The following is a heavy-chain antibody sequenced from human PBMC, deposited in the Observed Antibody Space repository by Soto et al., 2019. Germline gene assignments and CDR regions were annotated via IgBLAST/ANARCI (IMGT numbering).Heavy chain of an antibody. J-gene: IGHJ4*02. Sequence: PSETLSLTCTVSGGSFSSGDYYWSWIRQPPGKGLEWIGYIYYSGSTYYNPSLKSRVTISVDTSKNQFSLKLSSVTAADTAVYYCARVRSSSWYVDYWGQGTLVTVSS. V-gene: IGHV4-30-4*01. CDR2: IYYSGST. CDR3: ARVRSSSWYVDY. CDR1: GGSFSSGDYY. D-gene: IGHD6-13*01.